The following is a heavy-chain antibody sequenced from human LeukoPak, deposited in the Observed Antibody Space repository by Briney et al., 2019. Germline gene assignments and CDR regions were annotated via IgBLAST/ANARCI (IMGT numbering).Heavy chain of an antibody. J-gene: IGHJ4*02. Sequence: GRPLRLSCAASGFTFDDYAMHWVRQAPGKGLEWVSLISWDGGSTYYADSVKGRFTISRDNSKNSLYLQMNSLRAEDTALYYCAKGSPLYDSSGYSIDYWGQGTLVTVSS. CDR3: AKGSPLYDSSGYSIDY. CDR2: ISWDGGST. CDR1: GFTFDDYA. D-gene: IGHD3-22*01. V-gene: IGHV3-43D*03.